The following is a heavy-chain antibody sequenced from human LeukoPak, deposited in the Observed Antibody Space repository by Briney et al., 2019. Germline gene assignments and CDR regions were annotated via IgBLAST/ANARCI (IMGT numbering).Heavy chain of an antibody. J-gene: IGHJ6*03. CDR3: ARGPYSSSSYYYYYYMDV. Sequence: SVKVSCKASGGTFSSYAISWVRQAPGQGLEWMGGIITIFGTANYAQKFQGRVTITADESTSTAYMELSSLRSEDTAVYYCARGPYSSSSYYYYYYMDVWGKGTTVTVSS. CDR1: GGTFSSYA. D-gene: IGHD6-6*01. V-gene: IGHV1-69*13. CDR2: IITIFGTA.